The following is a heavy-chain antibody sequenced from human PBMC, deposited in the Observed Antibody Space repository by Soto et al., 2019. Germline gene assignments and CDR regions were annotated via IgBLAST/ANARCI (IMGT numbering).Heavy chain of an antibody. CDR2: IYPGDSDT. J-gene: IGHJ4*01. CDR3: VRGDSSDYYTAAPADY. V-gene: IGHV5-51*01. Sequence: GESLKISCRAPGYSFINYWIGWVRQKPGKGLEWMGIIYPGDSDTKYSPSFQGQVTISADKSINTAYLQWRSLKASDTAIYFCVRGDSSDYYTAAPADYWGQGTLVTVSS. D-gene: IGHD3-22*01. CDR1: GYSFINYW.